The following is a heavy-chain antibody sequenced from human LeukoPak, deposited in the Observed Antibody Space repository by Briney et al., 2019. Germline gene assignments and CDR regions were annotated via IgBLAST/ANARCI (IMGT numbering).Heavy chain of an antibody. Sequence: GGSLRLSCVGSGFTFRSYWMSWVRQAPGKGPEWVSSIGSSGSYIFYADSVKGRFAIFRDNAKNSLSLQMNSLRAEDTAVYYCTRGTFGGDSGRTSYFSFDYWGQGTLFTVSS. CDR2: IGSSGSYI. V-gene: IGHV3-21*01. D-gene: IGHD2-2*01. J-gene: IGHJ4*02. CDR1: GFTFRSYW. CDR3: TRGTFGGDSGRTSYFSFDY.